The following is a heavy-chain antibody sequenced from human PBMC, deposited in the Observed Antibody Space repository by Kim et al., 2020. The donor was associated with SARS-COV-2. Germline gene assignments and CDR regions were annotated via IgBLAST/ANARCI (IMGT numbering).Heavy chain of an antibody. CDR2: INHSGST. V-gene: IGHV4-34*01. CDR1: GGSFSGYY. Sequence: SETLSLTCAVYGGSFSGYYWSWIRQPPGKGLEWIGEINHSGSTNYNPSLKSRVTISVDTSKNQFSLKLSSVTAADTAVYYCARGRSSYSNYYYYGMDVWGQGTTVTVSS. J-gene: IGHJ6*02. D-gene: IGHD4-4*01. CDR3: ARGRSSYSNYYYYGMDV.